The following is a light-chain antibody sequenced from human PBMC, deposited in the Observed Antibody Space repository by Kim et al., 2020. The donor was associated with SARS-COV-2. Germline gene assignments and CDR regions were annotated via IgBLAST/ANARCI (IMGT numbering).Light chain of an antibody. V-gene: IGLV1-44*01. CDR1: GSNIGSNA. CDR2: SNN. J-gene: IGLJ2*01. Sequence: GQTVTIRCSGSGSNIGSNAVNCYLQLPGTAPKLLIYSNNQRPSGVPDRFSGSKSGTSASLAISGLQSEDEADYYCATWDDSLDGVIFGGGTQLTVL. CDR3: ATWDDSLDGVI.